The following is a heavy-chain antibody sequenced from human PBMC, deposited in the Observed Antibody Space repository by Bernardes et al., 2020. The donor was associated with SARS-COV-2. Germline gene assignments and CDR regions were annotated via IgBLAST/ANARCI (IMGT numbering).Heavy chain of an antibody. CDR1: GFTFSSYW. Sequence: GGSLRLSCAASGFTFSSYWMSWVRQTPGKGPEWVANIKEDGSEKYYVDSMRGRFTISRDNAKNSLYLQMDSLRAEDTAVYYCARVGTWMSFDPWGQGTLVTVSS. J-gene: IGHJ5*02. V-gene: IGHV3-7*03. D-gene: IGHD1-1*01. CDR2: IKEDGSEK. CDR3: ARVGTWMSFDP.